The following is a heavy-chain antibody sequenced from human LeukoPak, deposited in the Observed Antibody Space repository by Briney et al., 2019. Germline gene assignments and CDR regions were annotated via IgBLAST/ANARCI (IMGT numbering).Heavy chain of an antibody. J-gene: IGHJ4*02. D-gene: IGHD3-22*01. V-gene: IGHV1-46*01. CDR1: GFTFTSYY. CDR3: ARAAPYYYDSNGYLFY. CDR2: VSPSGGST. Sequence: ASVKVSCKASGFTFTSYYMHWVRQAPGQGLEWMGVVSPSGGSTNYAQKFQGRVTMIRDTSTSTVYMELSSLKSEDTALYYCARAAPYYYDSNGYLFYWGQGTLVTVSS.